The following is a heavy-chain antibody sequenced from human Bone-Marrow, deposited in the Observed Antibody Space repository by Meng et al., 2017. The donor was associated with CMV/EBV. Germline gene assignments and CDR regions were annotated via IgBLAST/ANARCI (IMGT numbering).Heavy chain of an antibody. CDR2: IIPIFGTA. CDR3: ARDLWELLPTDGMDV. J-gene: IGHJ6*02. V-gene: IGHV1-69*05. D-gene: IGHD1-26*01. CDR1: GGTFSSYA. Sequence: SVKVSCKASGGTFSSYAISWVRQAPGQGLEWMGGIIPIFGTANYAQKFQGRVTITTDESTSTAYMELSSLRSEDTAVYYCARDLWELLPTDGMDVWGQGTTVTVSS.